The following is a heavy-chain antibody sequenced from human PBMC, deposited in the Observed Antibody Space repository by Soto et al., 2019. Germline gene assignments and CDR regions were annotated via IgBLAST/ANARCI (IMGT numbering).Heavy chain of an antibody. D-gene: IGHD3-22*01. CDR3: ARGSGVVMFGMDV. CDR1: GGSISSGGYY. Sequence: PSETLSLTCTVSGGSISSGGYYWSWIRQHPGKGLEWIGYIYYSGSTYYNPSLKSRVTISVDTSKNQFSLKLSSATAADTAVYYCARGSGVVMFGMDVWGQGTTVTVSS. V-gene: IGHV4-31*03. J-gene: IGHJ6*02. CDR2: IYYSGST.